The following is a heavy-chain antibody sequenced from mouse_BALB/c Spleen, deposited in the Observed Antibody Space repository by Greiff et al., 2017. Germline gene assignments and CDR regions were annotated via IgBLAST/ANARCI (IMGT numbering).Heavy chain of an antibody. Sequence: EVQGVESGGGLVQPGGSLKLSCAASGFTFSSYGMSWVRQTPDKRLELVATINSNGGSTYYPDSVKGRFTISRDNAKNTLYLQMSSLKSEDTAMYYCMITTAYWGQGTLVTVSA. D-gene: IGHD2-4*01. V-gene: IGHV5-6-3*01. CDR1: GFTFSSYG. CDR3: MITTAY. CDR2: INSNGGST. J-gene: IGHJ3*01.